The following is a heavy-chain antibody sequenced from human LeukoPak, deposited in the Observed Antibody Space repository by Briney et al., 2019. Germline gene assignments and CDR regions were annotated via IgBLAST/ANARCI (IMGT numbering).Heavy chain of an antibody. V-gene: IGHV1-2*02. J-gene: IGHJ5*02. CDR2: INPNSGGT. CDR1: GGTFSSYA. D-gene: IGHD5-18*01. Sequence: ASVKVSCKASGGTFSSYAISWVRQAPGQGLEWMGWINPNSGGTNYAQKFQGRVTMTRDTSISTAYMELSRLRSDDTAVYYCARDGSEYSYGYTTWGQGTLVTVSS. CDR3: ARDGSEYSYGYTT.